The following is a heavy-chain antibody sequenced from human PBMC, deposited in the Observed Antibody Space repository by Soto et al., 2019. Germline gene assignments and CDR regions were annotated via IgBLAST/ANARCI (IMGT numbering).Heavy chain of an antibody. Sequence: QITLKESDPTLVKPTQTLTLTCSFSGFSLNTDAAGVGWIRQPPGKALEWLALLYWNDDKRYSPALKSRLTINKDISRNQVVMTMSNVDPVDTATYYCASGSFPHWFDPWGQGILVIVSP. D-gene: IGHD3-10*01. CDR2: LYWNDDK. CDR1: GFSLNTDAAG. V-gene: IGHV2-5*01. J-gene: IGHJ5*02. CDR3: ASGSFPHWFDP.